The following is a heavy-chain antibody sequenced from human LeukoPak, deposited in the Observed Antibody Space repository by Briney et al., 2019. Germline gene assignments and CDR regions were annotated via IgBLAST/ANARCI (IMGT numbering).Heavy chain of an antibody. CDR1: GGSFSGYY. J-gene: IGHJ4*02. CDR3: ARGEQQLVRGFDY. D-gene: IGHD6-13*01. CDR2: INHSGST. V-gene: IGHV4-34*01. Sequence: PSETLSLTCAVYGGSFSGYYWSWIRQPPGKGLEWIGEINHSGSTNYNPSLKSRVTISVDTSKNQFSLKLSSVTAADTAVYYCARGEQQLVRGFDYWGQGTLVIVSS.